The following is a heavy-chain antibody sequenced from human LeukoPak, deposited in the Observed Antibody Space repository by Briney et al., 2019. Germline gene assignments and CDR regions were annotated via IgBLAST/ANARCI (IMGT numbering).Heavy chain of an antibody. Sequence: GGSLRLSCAASGFTFSSYSMSWVRQAPGKGLEWVANIKQDGSEKYYVDSVKGRFTISRDNAKNSLYLQMNSLRAEDTAVYYCARYSSGYSTFDYWGQGTLVTVSS. D-gene: IGHD3-22*01. J-gene: IGHJ4*02. V-gene: IGHV3-7*01. CDR3: ARYSSGYSTFDY. CDR2: IKQDGSEK. CDR1: GFTFSSYS.